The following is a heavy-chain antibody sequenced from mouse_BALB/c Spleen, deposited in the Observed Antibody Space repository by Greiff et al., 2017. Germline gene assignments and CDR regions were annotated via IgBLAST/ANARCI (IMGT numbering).Heavy chain of an antibody. CDR2: ISSGGSYT. CDR3: AYGSSPGFAY. V-gene: IGHV5-9-4*01. J-gene: IGHJ3*01. D-gene: IGHD1-1*01. CDR1: GFTFSSYA. Sequence: EVQLVESGGGLVKPGGSLKLSCAASGFTFSSYAMSWVRQSPEKRLEWVAEISSGGSYTYYPDTVTGRFTISRDNAKNTLYLEMSSLRSEDTAMYYCAYGSSPGFAYWGQGTLVTVSA.